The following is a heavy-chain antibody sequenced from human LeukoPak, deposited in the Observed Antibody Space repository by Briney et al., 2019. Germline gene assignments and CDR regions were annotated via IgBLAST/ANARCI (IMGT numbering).Heavy chain of an antibody. D-gene: IGHD6-13*01. V-gene: IGHV1-18*01. J-gene: IGHJ4*02. Sequence: GASVKVSFKASGYIFASHGISWVRQAPGQGLEWVGWISAYNGDKKYAHTPQGRVTLATATSKGPAYMELRRLTSHDTALYYCSRATGHIITAGGPDYWGQGTLITVSS. CDR1: GYIFASHG. CDR3: SRATGHIITAGGPDY. CDR2: ISAYNGDK.